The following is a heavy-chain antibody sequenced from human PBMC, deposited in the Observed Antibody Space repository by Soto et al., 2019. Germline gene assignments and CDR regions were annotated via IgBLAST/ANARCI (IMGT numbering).Heavy chain of an antibody. Sequence: QVELVQSGAEVKKPGSSVKVSCKASGVTFSSYAINWVRQAPGQGLEWIGGIIPIIDTTNYAQKFQGRVKVTADESTRPTYMELSSLRSEDTAVYYCVRGRYGHNSYYFDHWGPGTQVAFSS. CDR3: VRGRYGHNSYYFDH. CDR1: GVTFSSYA. CDR2: IIPIIDTT. D-gene: IGHD2-15*01. J-gene: IGHJ4*02. V-gene: IGHV1-69*01.